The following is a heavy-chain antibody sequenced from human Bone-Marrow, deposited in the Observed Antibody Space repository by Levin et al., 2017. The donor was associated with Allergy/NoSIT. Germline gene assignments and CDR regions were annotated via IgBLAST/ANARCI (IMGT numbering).Heavy chain of an antibody. Sequence: SETLSLTCTVSGGSVSSGSYYWSWIRQPPGKGLEWIGYIYYSGSTNYNPSLKSRVTISVDTSKNQFSLKLSSVTAADTAVYYCARARLWLWLGELAGGGWFDPWGQGTLVTVSS. CDR3: ARARLWLWLGELAGGGWFDP. J-gene: IGHJ5*02. CDR2: IYYSGST. CDR1: GGSVSSGSYY. D-gene: IGHD3-10*01. V-gene: IGHV4-61*01.